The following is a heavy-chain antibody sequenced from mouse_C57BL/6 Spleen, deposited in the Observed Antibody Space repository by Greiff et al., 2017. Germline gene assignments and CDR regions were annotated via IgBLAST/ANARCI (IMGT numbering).Heavy chain of an antibody. CDR2: IYPGNSDT. CDR1: GYTFTSYG. D-gene: IGHD2-3*01. V-gene: IGHV1-5*01. Sequence: VQLKESGTVLARPGASVKMSCKTSGYTFTSYGMHWVKQRPGQGLEWIGAIYPGNSDTSYNQKIKGQAKLTAVTSASTAYMELSRQTNEDSAVYYCTRSGDGPYYAKDYWGQGTSVTVSS. CDR3: TRSGDGPYYAKDY. J-gene: IGHJ4*01.